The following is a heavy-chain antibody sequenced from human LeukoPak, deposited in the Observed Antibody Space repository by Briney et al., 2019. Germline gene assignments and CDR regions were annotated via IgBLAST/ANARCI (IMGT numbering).Heavy chain of an antibody. Sequence: GRSLRLSCAASGFTFSSYAMHWVRQAPGKGLEWVAVISYDGSNKYYADSVKGRFTISRDNSKNTLYLQMNSLRAEDTAVYYCAKPIRPDYDSSGYYYFDYWGQGTLVTVSP. CDR1: GFTFSSYA. CDR3: AKPIRPDYDSSGYYYFDY. CDR2: ISYDGSNK. D-gene: IGHD3-22*01. J-gene: IGHJ4*02. V-gene: IGHV3-30*18.